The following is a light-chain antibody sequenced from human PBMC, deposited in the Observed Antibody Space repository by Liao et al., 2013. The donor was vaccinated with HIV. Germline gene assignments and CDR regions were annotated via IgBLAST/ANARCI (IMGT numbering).Light chain of an antibody. J-gene: IGLJ3*02. CDR2: SYN. Sequence: SYVLTQPPSVSVAPGKTARIACVGNNIESKSVHWYQQKPGQAPVLVIFSYNDRPSGIPERFSGSNSGNTATLTISRVEAGDEADYYCQVWDSSTDWVFGGGTNLAVL. CDR1: NIESKS. CDR3: QVWDSSTDWV. V-gene: IGLV3-21*04.